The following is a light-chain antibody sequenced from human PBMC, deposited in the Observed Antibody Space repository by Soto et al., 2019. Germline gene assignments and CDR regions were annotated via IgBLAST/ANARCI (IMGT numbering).Light chain of an antibody. Sequence: EIVMTQSPATLSVSPGERATLSCRASQSVSGNLAWYQHKPGQAPRLLIYGASTRATGIPARFSASGSGTEFSLTISSLQSEDFAVYYCQQYGSSPPITFGQGTRLEIK. CDR1: QSVSGN. CDR3: QQYGSSPPIT. CDR2: GAS. J-gene: IGKJ5*01. V-gene: IGKV3-15*01.